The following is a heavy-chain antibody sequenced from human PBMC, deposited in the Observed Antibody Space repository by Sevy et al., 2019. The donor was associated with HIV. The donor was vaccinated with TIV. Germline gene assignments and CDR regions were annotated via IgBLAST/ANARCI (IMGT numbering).Heavy chain of an antibody. D-gene: IGHD1-26*01. J-gene: IGHJ6*02. CDR3: ARLLWVRASPEYYYGTDV. CDR1: GGSISSSSYY. Sequence: SETLSLTCTVSGGSISSSSYYWGWIRQPPGKGLEWIGSIYYSGSTYYNPSLKSPVTISVDTSKNQFSLKLSSVTAADTAVYYCARLLWVRASPEYYYGTDVWGQGTTVTVSS. CDR2: IYYSGST. V-gene: IGHV4-39*01.